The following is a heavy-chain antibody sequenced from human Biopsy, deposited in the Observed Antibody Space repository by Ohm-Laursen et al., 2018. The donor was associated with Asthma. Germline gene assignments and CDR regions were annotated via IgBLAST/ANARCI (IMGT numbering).Heavy chain of an antibody. J-gene: IGHJ4*02. V-gene: IGHV4-39*01. CDR1: GGSITSSSYY. D-gene: IGHD3-22*01. Sequence: SETLSLTCTVSGGSITSSSYYWGWIRQLPGKGMEWIGSMYHSGSPYYHPSLKSRATISVDTSKNQLSLKMSSVTAADTAVYFCVRHQYSSSWSTFDYWGQGALVTVSS. CDR3: VRHQYSSSWSTFDY. CDR2: MYHSGSP.